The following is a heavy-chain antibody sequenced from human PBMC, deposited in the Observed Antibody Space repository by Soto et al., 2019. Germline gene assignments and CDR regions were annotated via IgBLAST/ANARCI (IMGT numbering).Heavy chain of an antibody. D-gene: IGHD3-10*01. V-gene: IGHV1-46*01. J-gene: IGHJ6*02. CDR1: GYTFTNYY. Sequence: ASVKVSCKASGYTFTNYYMHWVGQAPGQGLAWMGIINPSAGSTSDAQKCQGRVTMPRDTSRSTVNMKLSSLTSDAPAVYYCGRDRLGEGLSSYYGMDVWGQGTTVTVSS. CDR3: GRDRLGEGLSSYYGMDV. CDR2: INPSAGST.